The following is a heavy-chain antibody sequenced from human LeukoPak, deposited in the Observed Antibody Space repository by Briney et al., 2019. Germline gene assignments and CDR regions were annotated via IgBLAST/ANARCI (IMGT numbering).Heavy chain of an antibody. D-gene: IGHD5/OR15-5a*01. V-gene: IGHV4-59*08. CDR1: GGSISSYY. CDR2: IYYSGST. Sequence: PSETLSLTCTVSGGSISSYYWSWIRQPPGKGLEWIGYIYYSGSTDYNPSRKGRVTISVDTSKNQFSLKLSSVTAADTAVYYCARHGPLYEYFYYNMDVWGQGTTVTVSS. CDR3: ARHGPLYEYFYYNMDV. J-gene: IGHJ6*02.